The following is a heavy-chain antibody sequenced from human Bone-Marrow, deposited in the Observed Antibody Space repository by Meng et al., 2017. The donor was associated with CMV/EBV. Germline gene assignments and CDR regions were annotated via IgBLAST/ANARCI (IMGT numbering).Heavy chain of an antibody. CDR3: AKDIWGGEMDY. CDR1: GFTFSSYD. Sequence: GGSLRLSCAASGFTFSSYDMHWVRQATGKGLEWVSAICTAGDTYYPGSVKGRFTISRDNAKNSLYLQMNSLRAEDTALYYCAKDIWGGEMDYWGQGTLVTVSS. D-gene: IGHD3-16*01. V-gene: IGHV3-13*01. J-gene: IGHJ4*02. CDR2: ICTAGDT.